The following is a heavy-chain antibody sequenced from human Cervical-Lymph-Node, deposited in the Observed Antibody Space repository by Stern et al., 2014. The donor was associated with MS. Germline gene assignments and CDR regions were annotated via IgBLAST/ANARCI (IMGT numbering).Heavy chain of an antibody. D-gene: IGHD1-26*01. J-gene: IGHJ6*02. CDR3: ARDWRVVGTSNYYYYGMDV. CDR2: IYYSGST. CDR1: GGSISSYY. V-gene: IGHV4-59*01. Sequence: QVQLQESGPGLVKPSETLSLTCTVSGGSISSYYWSWIRQPPGKGLEWIGDIYYSGSTNYNPSLKSRVTISVDTSKNQFSLKLSSVTAADTAVYYCARDWRVVGTSNYYYYGMDVWGQGTTVTVSS.